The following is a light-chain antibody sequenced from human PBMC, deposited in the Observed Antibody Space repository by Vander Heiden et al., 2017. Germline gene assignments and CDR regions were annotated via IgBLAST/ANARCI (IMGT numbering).Light chain of an antibody. CDR3: QAWDSSAI. J-gene: IGLJ2*01. CDR2: RYT. V-gene: IGLV3-1*01. CDR1: KLEEKY. Sequence: YALTQPPSVSVSPGQTASITCPGYKLEEKYPSWYQQNPGQSPSLVIYRYTNGPSVIAGRFSGSNAGDTATLTISGTPAMDEADYYWQAWDSSAIFGGGTKLTVL.